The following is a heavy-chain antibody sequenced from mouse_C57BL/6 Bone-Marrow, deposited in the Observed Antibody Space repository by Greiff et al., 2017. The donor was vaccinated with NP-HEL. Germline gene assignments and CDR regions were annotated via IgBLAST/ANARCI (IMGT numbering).Heavy chain of an antibody. J-gene: IGHJ2*01. CDR1: GYSFTGYF. Sequence: EVQLQQSGPELVKPGDSVKISCKASGYSFTGYFMNWVMQSHGKSLEWIGRINPYNGDTFYNQKFKGKATLTVDKSSSTAHMELRSLTSEDSAVYYCARPLLRYYFDYWGQGTTLTVSS. CDR3: ARPLLRYYFDY. D-gene: IGHD1-1*01. V-gene: IGHV1-20*01. CDR2: INPYNGDT.